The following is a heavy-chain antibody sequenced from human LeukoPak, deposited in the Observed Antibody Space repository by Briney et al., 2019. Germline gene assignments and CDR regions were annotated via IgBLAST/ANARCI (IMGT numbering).Heavy chain of an antibody. J-gene: IGHJ6*02. CDR1: GGSISSYY. D-gene: IGHD3-10*01. CDR2: ICYSGST. CDR3: SGADPYYYYGMDV. V-gene: IGHV4-59*08. Sequence: PSETLSLTCTVSGGSISSYYWSWIRQPPGKGLEWIGYICYSGSTNYNPSLKSRVTISVDTSKNQFSLKLSSVTAADTAVYYCSGADPYYYYGMDVWGQGTTVTVSS.